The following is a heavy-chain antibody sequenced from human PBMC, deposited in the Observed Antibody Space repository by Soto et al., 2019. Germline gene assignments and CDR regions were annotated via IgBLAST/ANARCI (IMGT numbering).Heavy chain of an antibody. CDR2: IYYSGST. D-gene: IGHD2-15*01. Sequence: QVQLQESGPGLVKPSQTLSLTCTVSGGSISSGGYYWSWIRQHPGKGLEWIGYIYYSGSTYYNPSLKSRGTISVDTSKNQFSLKLSSVTAADTAVYYCARGIVVVVAAHFDYWGQGTLVTVSS. CDR1: GGSISSGGYY. CDR3: ARGIVVVVAAHFDY. J-gene: IGHJ4*02. V-gene: IGHV4-31*03.